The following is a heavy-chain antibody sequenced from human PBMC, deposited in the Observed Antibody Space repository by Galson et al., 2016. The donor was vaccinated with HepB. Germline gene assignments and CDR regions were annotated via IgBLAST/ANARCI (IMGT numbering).Heavy chain of an antibody. D-gene: IGHD3/OR15-3a*01. J-gene: IGHJ6*03. V-gene: IGHV4-31*03. Sequence: TLSLTCSVSGAFISSGGYYYNWIRQHPGKGLEWIGSIHPSGTTYYKPPLKSRIIKSVDLSENQSSLRLSSVTAADTAVYYCARDRGLLYNMDVWGRGTTVTVSS. CDR1: GAFISSGGYY. CDR3: ARDRGLLYNMDV. CDR2: IHPSGTT.